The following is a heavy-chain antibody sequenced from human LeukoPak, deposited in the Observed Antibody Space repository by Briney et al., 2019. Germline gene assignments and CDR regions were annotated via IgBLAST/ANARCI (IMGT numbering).Heavy chain of an antibody. D-gene: IGHD2-2*01. CDR2: MYYSGYSTGTT. Sequence: PSETLSLTCTVSDGSISSSSFYWGWIRQPPGKGLEWIGSMYYSGYSTGTTYYNPSLESRVTISVDTSKNLCSLKLSSVTAADTAVYNCARLGGLGYCDSTTCNEPFDIWGQGTMVTVSS. V-gene: IGHV4-39*01. CDR1: DGSISSSSFY. J-gene: IGHJ3*02. CDR3: ARLGGLGYCDSTTCNEPFDI.